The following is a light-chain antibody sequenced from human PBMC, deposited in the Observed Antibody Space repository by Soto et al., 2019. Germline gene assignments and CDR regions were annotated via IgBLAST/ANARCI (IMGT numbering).Light chain of an antibody. V-gene: IGKV3-15*01. Sequence: EIVMTQSPATLSVSPGERATLSCRASQSVSSNLAWYQQKPGLAPRLLIYGASTRATGIPARFSGSGSGTEFTLTISSLQSEDFAVYYCQQYNNWPPVLTFGGGTKVDIK. J-gene: IGKJ4*01. CDR2: GAS. CDR3: QQYNNWPPVLT. CDR1: QSVSSN.